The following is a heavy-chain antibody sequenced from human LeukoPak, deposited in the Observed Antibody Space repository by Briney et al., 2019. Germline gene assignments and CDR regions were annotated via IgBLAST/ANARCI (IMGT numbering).Heavy chain of an antibody. CDR3: ARTGTTYYYDSSGTFDY. Sequence: GGSLRLSCAASGFTVSSNYMSWVRQAPGKGLEWVSVIYSGGSTYYADSVKGRFTISRDISKNTLYLQMNSLRAEDTAVYYCARTGTTYYYDSSGTFDYWGQGTLVTASS. CDR1: GFTVSSNY. CDR2: IYSGGST. D-gene: IGHD3-22*01. V-gene: IGHV3-66*01. J-gene: IGHJ4*02.